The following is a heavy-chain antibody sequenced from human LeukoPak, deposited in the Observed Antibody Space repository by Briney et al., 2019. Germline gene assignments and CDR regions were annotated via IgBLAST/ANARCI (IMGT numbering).Heavy chain of an antibody. CDR3: ARDKDRTSAGRCYLPDD. D-gene: IGHD2-15*01. Sequence: GGSLGLSFLASESTFSDYKINWFGQPPGRGREWLPTNNPSSTYKIYGDSWKGRFPIPRANAKNSVYLQMSSMRAEDTAVYYCARDKDRTSAGRCYLPDDWGQGTLVTVSS. J-gene: IGHJ4*02. CDR1: ESTFSDYK. CDR2: NNPSSTYK. V-gene: IGHV3-21*01.